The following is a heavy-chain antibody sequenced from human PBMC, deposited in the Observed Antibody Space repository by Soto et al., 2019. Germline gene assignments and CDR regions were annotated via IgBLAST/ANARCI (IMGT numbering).Heavy chain of an antibody. CDR1: GYAFTGYY. D-gene: IGHD5-18*01. J-gene: IGHJ4*02. CDR2: INPNSGDT. V-gene: IGHV1-2*02. CDR3: ATRYSYVHF. Sequence: ASVKVSCKSSGYAFTGYYIHWVRQAPGQGLEWMGWINPNSGDTNYAQKFQGRVTMARDTSFSTAYMELSSLRSDDTAVYYCATRYSYVHFWGQGTLVTVSS.